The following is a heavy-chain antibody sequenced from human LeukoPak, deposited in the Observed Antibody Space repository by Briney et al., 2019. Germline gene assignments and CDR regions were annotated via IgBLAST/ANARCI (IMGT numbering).Heavy chain of an antibody. Sequence: ASVKVSCEASGHTFTGYYMHWVRQAPGQGLEWMGWINANSGDTNYAQKLQGRVTMTTDTSTSTAYMELRSLRSDDTAVYYCARVSNRKMVAGGYWGQGTLVTVSS. CDR2: INANSGDT. J-gene: IGHJ4*02. V-gene: IGHV1-18*04. CDR1: GHTFTGYY. CDR3: ARVSNRKMVAGGY. D-gene: IGHD6-19*01.